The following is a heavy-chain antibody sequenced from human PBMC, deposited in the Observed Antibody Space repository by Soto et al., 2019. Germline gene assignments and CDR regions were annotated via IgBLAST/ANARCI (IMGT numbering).Heavy chain of an antibody. CDR1: GGTFSSYA. CDR3: AAEKRSGSYYYYGMDV. D-gene: IGHD3-10*01. CDR2: IVPISGTT. Sequence: SVKVSCKASGGTFSSYAMTWVRQAPGQGLEWMGEIVPISGTTNYAQKFQERVTITRDMSTSTAYMELSSLRSEDTAVYYCAAEKRSGSYYYYGMDVWGQGTTVTVSS. J-gene: IGHJ6*02. V-gene: IGHV1-69*05.